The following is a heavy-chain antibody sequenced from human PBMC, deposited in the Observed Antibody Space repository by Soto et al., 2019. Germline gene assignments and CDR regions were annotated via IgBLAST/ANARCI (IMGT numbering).Heavy chain of an antibody. V-gene: IGHV3-53*01. CDR2: LYSGGPT. CDR1: GFTVSGNY. Sequence: EVQLVESGGGLIQPGGSLRLSCAASGFTVSGNYMTWVRQAPEKGLEWVSILYSGGPTYYADSVKGRFTISRDNSKNTLYLQINSLRVEDTAVYYCARVINPWAFDIWGQGTMVTVSS. CDR3: ARVINPWAFDI. J-gene: IGHJ3*02.